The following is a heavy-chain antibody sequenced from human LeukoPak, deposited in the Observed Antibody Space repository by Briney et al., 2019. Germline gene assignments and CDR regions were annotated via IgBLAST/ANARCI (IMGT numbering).Heavy chain of an antibody. Sequence: ASVRVSCKASGYTFTSYGISWVRQAPGQGLEWMGIINPSGGSTSYAQKFQGRVTMTRDTSTSTVYMELSSLRSEDTAVYYCARAERFLEWFLFDYWGQGTLVTVSS. CDR2: INPSGGST. J-gene: IGHJ4*02. CDR3: ARAERFLEWFLFDY. V-gene: IGHV1-46*01. D-gene: IGHD3-3*01. CDR1: GYTFTSYG.